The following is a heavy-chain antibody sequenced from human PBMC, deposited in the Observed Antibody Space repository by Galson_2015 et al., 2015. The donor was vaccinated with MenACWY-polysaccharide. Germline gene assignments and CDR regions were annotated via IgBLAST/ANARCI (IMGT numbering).Heavy chain of an antibody. J-gene: IGHJ4*02. V-gene: IGHV1-8*01. CDR3: ARPYSIAARRTVGY. D-gene: IGHD6-6*01. CDR2: MNPNSGNT. CDR1: GYTFTSYD. Sequence: SVKVSCKASGYTFTSYDINWVRQATGQGLEWMGWMNPNSGNTGYAQKFQGRVTMTRNTSISTAYMELSSLRSEDTAVYYCARPYSIAARRTVGYWGQGTLVTVSS.